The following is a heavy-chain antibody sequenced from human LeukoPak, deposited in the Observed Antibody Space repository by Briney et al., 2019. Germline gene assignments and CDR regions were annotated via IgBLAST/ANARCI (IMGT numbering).Heavy chain of an antibody. J-gene: IGHJ4*02. CDR1: GFTLSSYS. V-gene: IGHV3-21*01. Sequence: PGGSLRLSCAASGFTLSSYSMNWVRQAPGKGLEWVSSISSSSSSIYYADSVKGRFTISRDNAKNSLYLQMNSLRAEDTAVYYWASSVWGSYRYFDYWGQGTLVTVSS. CDR3: ASSVWGSYRYFDY. CDR2: ISSSSSSI. D-gene: IGHD3-16*02.